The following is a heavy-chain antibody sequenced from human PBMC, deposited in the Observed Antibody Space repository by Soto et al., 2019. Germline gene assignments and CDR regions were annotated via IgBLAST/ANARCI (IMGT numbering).Heavy chain of an antibody. CDR2: INHSGST. Sequence: SETLSLTCAVYGGSFSGYYWSWIRQPPGKGLEWIGEINHSGSTNYNPSLKSRVTISVDTSKNQFSLKLSSVTAADTAVYYCARRRLNSNYYYYGMDVWGQGTTVTVSS. J-gene: IGHJ6*02. V-gene: IGHV4-34*01. D-gene: IGHD6-25*01. CDR3: ARRRLNSNYYYYGMDV. CDR1: GGSFSGYY.